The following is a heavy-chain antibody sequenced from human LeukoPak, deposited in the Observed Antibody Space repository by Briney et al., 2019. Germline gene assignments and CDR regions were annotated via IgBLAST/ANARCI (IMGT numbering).Heavy chain of an antibody. Sequence: SETLSLTCSVSGDSISYFYWSWIRQAAGKGLEWIGRISGSGSTDYNASLKSRVTMSVDTSKNQLSLKLSSVTAADTAVYYCAREGKITMVRGVIRYYYMDVWGKGTTVTISS. V-gene: IGHV4-4*07. CDR2: ISGSGST. D-gene: IGHD3-10*01. CDR3: AREGKITMVRGVIRYYYMDV. J-gene: IGHJ6*03. CDR1: GDSISYFY.